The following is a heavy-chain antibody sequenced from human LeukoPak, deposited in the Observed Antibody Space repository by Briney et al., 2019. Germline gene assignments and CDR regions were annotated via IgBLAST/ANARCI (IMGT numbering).Heavy chain of an antibody. J-gene: IGHJ4*02. V-gene: IGHV3-74*01. CDR3: ARAVRAHPPADF. Sequence: GVSLRLSCAASGFSFSSYWMHWVRQAPGKGLEWVSRINSDGSSTTYADSVKGRSSISRDNAKNTLYLHMSSLRAEDTGVYYCARAVRAHPPADFWGQGTLVTVSS. CDR2: INSDGSST. CDR1: GFSFSSYW. D-gene: IGHD3-3*01.